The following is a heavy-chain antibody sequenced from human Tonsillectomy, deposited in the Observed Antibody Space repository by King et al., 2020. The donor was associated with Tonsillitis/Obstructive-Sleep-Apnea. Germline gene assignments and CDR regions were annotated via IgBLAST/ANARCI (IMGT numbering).Heavy chain of an antibody. CDR3: AHRASLLTARFDP. Sequence: TLKESGPTLEKPTQTLTLTCTCAGFLLSTSGVSVSWIRQPPGKALEWLSLIYWDGVKRYSPSLKSRLTITKDTSRNQVVLTMTNMDPVDTATYYCAHRASLLTARFDPWGQGTLVTVSS. CDR1: GFLLSTSGVS. D-gene: IGHD4/OR15-4a*01. V-gene: IGHV2-5*02. CDR2: IYWDGVK. J-gene: IGHJ5*02.